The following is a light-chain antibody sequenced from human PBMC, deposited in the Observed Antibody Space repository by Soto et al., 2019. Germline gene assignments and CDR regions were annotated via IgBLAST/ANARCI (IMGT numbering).Light chain of an antibody. V-gene: IGKV1-5*03. CDR1: QSISTS. J-gene: IGKJ1*01. CDR2: KAS. CDR3: QQYNSYSRT. Sequence: DIQMTQSPSTLSASVGDRVTITCRASQSISTSLAWYQQKPGEAPKLLIYKASSLESGVPSRFSGSGSGTEFTLTISSLQPDDFATYYCQQYNSYSRTFGQGTKVEIK.